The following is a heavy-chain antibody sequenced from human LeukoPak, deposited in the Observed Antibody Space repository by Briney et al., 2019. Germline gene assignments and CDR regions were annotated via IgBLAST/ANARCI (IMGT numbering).Heavy chain of an antibody. J-gene: IGHJ4*02. CDR2: AYNVNT. CDR3: AKAFHGLDSSGWYVTFDS. Sequence: GGSLRLPCAASGFTFSTYAMSWVRQAPGKGLEWVSSAYNVNTFYADSVKGRFTISRDNSKNSLYLQMNNLRAEDTAIYYCAKAFHGLDSSGWYVTFDSWGQGTLVTVSS. V-gene: IGHV3-23*01. D-gene: IGHD6-19*01. CDR1: GFTFSTYA.